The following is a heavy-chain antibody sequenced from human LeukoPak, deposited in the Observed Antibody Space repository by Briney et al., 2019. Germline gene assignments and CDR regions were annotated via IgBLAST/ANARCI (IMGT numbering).Heavy chain of an antibody. CDR2: ISSSSSYI. CDR1: GFTFSSYS. V-gene: IGHV3-21*01. CDR3: ARGSFGYSYGSWFDP. Sequence: GGTLRLSCAASGFTFSSYSMNWVRQAPGKGLEWVSSISSSSSYIYYADSVKGRFTISRDNAKNSLYLQMNSLRAEDTAVYYCARGSFGYSYGSWFDPWGQGTLVTVSS. J-gene: IGHJ5*02. D-gene: IGHD5-18*01.